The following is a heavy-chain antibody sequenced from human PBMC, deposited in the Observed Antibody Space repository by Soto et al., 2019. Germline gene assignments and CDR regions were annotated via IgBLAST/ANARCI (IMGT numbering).Heavy chain of an antibody. V-gene: IGHV4-34*01. Sequence: SETLSLTCAVYGGSFSCYYWSWIRQPPGKGLEWIGSVYYRGRSYSKSSVKSRVTISVDTSKNRFSLSLNYVTASDTAVYFCVSQRTTVPTQAYFDYWGPGALVTGS. CDR1: GGSFSCYY. CDR3: VSQRTTVPTQAYFDY. CDR2: VYYRGRS. D-gene: IGHD6-25*01. J-gene: IGHJ4*02.